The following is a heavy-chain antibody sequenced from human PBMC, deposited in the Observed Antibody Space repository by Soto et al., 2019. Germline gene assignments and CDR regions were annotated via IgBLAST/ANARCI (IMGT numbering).Heavy chain of an antibody. D-gene: IGHD2-21*01. CDR2: INHSGST. Sequence: PSETLSLTCAVYGGSFSGYYWSWIRQPPGKGLEWIGEINHSGSTNYNPSLKSRVTISVDTSKNQFSLKLSSVTAADTAVYYCARTGDCGGDCYLHYFDYWGQGTLVTVSS. CDR1: GGSFSGYY. CDR3: ARTGDCGGDCYLHYFDY. V-gene: IGHV4-34*01. J-gene: IGHJ4*02.